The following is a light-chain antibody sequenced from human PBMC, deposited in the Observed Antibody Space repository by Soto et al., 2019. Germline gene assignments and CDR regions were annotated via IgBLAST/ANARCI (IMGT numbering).Light chain of an antibody. Sequence: DIQMTQSPSSLPASVGDRVTLTCRASQNIGTYLNWYQQKPGKAPKLLIYAASSLQSGVPSRLSGSGSGTEFTLTISSLQPDDFATYYCQHWTDYSWTFGQGTKVEVK. CDR3: QHWTDYSWT. CDR2: AAS. CDR1: QNIGTY. V-gene: IGKV1-39*01. J-gene: IGKJ1*01.